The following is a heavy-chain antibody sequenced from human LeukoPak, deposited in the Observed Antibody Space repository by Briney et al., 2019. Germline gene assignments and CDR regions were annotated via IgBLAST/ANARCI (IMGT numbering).Heavy chain of an antibody. CDR3: ARHVYPGSGNFNGFDP. D-gene: IGHD3-10*01. CDR1: GGSISGYY. J-gene: IGHJ5*02. Sequence: SETLSLTCTVSGGSISGYYWSWMRQPPGQGLEWIGYIYYSGNTNYNPSLRSRVTISLDTSKNHFSLNLSSVTAADTAVYYCARHVYPGSGNFNGFDPWGQGTLVTVSS. CDR2: IYYSGNT. V-gene: IGHV4-59*08.